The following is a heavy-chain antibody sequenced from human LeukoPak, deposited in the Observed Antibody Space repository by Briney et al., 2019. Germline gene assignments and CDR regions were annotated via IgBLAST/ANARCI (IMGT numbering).Heavy chain of an antibody. Sequence: GGSLRLSCAASGFTFSSYWMHWVRQAPGKGLVWVSRINSDGSSTAYADSVKGRFTISRDNAKNTLYLQMNSLRAEDTAVYYCAKGDFTMVRGVNDYWGQGTLVTVSS. CDR1: GFTFSSYW. J-gene: IGHJ4*02. CDR2: INSDGSST. D-gene: IGHD3-10*01. V-gene: IGHV3-74*03. CDR3: AKGDFTMVRGVNDY.